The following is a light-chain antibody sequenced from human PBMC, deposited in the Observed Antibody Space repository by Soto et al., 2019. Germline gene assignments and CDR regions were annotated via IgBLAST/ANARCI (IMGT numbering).Light chain of an antibody. Sequence: DIQMTQSPSTLPASVGDRVTIPCQTSQDISNYLNWYQQKPGKAPKLLISDASRLETGVPSRFSGRGSGTDFTFTISSLQPEDIATYYCQQYHSLITFGRGTRLEIK. CDR2: DAS. V-gene: IGKV1-33*01. J-gene: IGKJ5*01. CDR3: QQYHSLIT. CDR1: QDISNY.